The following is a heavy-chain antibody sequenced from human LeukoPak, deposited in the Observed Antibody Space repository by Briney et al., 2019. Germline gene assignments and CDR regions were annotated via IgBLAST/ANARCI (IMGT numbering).Heavy chain of an antibody. CDR3: ARGREVVVVPAATPNYYYYGMDV. CDR2: INNRGST. D-gene: IGHD2-2*01. CDR1: GGSFRGYY. Sequence: SEPLSLTCAVYGGSFRGYYWRWIRQPPGKGLEWIGEINNRGSTNYNPSLKSRVTISVDAATLQFSLKLCSVTAADTAVYYCARGREVVVVPAATPNYYYYGMDVWGQGTTVTVSS. J-gene: IGHJ6*02. V-gene: IGHV4-34*01.